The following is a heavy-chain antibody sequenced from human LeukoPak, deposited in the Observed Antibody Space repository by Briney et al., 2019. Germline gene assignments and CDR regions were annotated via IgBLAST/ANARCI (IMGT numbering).Heavy chain of an antibody. CDR3: ATMERWFGEFPLYFDY. CDR1: GGSISSGGYY. Sequence: SETLSLTCTVSGGSISSGGYYWSWIRQHPGKGLEWIGYIYYSGSTYYNPSLKSRVTISVDTSKNQFSLKLSSVTAADTAVYYCATMERWFGEFPLYFDYWGQGTLVTVSS. V-gene: IGHV4-31*03. J-gene: IGHJ4*02. CDR2: IYYSGST. D-gene: IGHD3-10*01.